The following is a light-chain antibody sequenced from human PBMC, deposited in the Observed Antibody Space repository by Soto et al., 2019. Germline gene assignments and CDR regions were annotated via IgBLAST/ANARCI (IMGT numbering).Light chain of an antibody. CDR2: EDD. V-gene: IGLV6-57*01. CDR1: SGSIANNF. Sequence: NFLLTQPHSVSESPEKTVIISCTRSSGSIANNFVQWYQQRPDSSPTTMIYEDDQRPSGVPERFSGSIDISSNSASLIISGLRTEDEADYYCQSYDSGNQDVVFGGGTKVTVL. CDR3: QSYDSGNQDVV. J-gene: IGLJ2*01.